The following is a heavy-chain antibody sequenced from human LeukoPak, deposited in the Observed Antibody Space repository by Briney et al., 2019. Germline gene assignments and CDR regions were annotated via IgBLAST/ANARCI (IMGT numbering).Heavy chain of an antibody. V-gene: IGHV4-38-2*01. CDR1: GYSISSGYY. CDR3: ARHLREYSYGHGSYY. D-gene: IGHD5-18*01. J-gene: IGHJ4*02. Sequence: PSETLSLTCAVSGYSISSGYYWGWIRPPPGKGREWIGIIYHSGSTYYNPSLKSRVTISVDTSKNQFSLKLSSVTAADTAVYYCARHLREYSYGHGSYYWGQGTLVTVSS. CDR2: IYHSGST.